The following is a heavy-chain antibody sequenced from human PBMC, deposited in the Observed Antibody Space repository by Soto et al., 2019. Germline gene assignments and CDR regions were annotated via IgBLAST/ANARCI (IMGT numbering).Heavy chain of an antibody. CDR2: INPSGGIT. J-gene: IGHJ6*02. CDR3: ARDRAYYDSSGYYEDYYYYYGMDV. Sequence: GASVKVSCKASGYTFTSYYMHWVRQAPGQGLEWMGIINPSGGITSYAQKFQGRVTITADKSTSTAYMELSSLRSEDTAVYYCARDRAYYDSSGYYEDYYYYYGMDVWGQGTTVTVS. V-gene: IGHV1-46*01. D-gene: IGHD3-22*01. CDR1: GYTFTSYY.